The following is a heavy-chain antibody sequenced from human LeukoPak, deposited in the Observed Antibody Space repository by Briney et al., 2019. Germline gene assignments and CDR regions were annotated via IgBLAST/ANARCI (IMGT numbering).Heavy chain of an antibody. CDR2: IYYSGST. CDR3: ARVTGIAARPGYHYYMDV. D-gene: IGHD6-6*01. Sequence: SETLSLTCTVSGGSISSYYWSWIRQPPGKGLEWIGYIYYSGSTSYKPSLKSRVTISVDTSKNQFSLKLRSVTAADTAVYYCARVTGIAARPGYHYYMDVWGKGTTVTVSS. CDR1: GGSISSYY. J-gene: IGHJ6*03. V-gene: IGHV4-59*01.